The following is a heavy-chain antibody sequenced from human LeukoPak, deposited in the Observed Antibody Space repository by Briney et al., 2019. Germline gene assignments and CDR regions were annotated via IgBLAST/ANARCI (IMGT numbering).Heavy chain of an antibody. Sequence: TGGSLRLSCAASGFTFSSYWMHWVRQAPGKGLVWVSRINSDGSSTSYADSVKGRFTISRDNAKNTLYLQMNSLRAEDTAVYYCERDVYGDSVDYWGQGTLVTVSS. J-gene: IGHJ4*02. CDR3: ERDVYGDSVDY. D-gene: IGHD4-17*01. V-gene: IGHV3-74*01. CDR2: INSDGSST. CDR1: GFTFSSYW.